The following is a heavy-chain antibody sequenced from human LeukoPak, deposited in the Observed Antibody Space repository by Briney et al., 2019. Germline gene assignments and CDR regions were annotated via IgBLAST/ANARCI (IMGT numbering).Heavy chain of an antibody. J-gene: IGHJ6*03. Sequence: SVKVSCKASGGTFSSYAISWVRQAPGQGLEWMGGIIPIFGTANYAQKFQGRVTITADESTSTAYMELSSLRSEDTAVYYCARGRSEGSGYAGGNYYYMDVWGKGTTVTVSS. CDR2: IIPIFGTA. CDR1: GGTFSSYA. V-gene: IGHV1-69*13. CDR3: ARGRSEGSGYAGGNYYYMDV. D-gene: IGHD5-12*01.